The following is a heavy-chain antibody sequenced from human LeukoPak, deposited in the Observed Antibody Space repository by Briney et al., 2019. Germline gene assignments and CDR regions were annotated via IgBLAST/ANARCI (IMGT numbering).Heavy chain of an antibody. Sequence: GGSLRLSCAVSGFTFNTYWMIWARQAPGKGLEWVANIKQDGSEKYYVDSVKGRFTISRDNAKNSLYLQMNSLRAEDTAVYYCARDPGYYDSSGYAYWGLGTLVTVSS. CDR1: GFTFNTYW. V-gene: IGHV3-7*01. CDR2: IKQDGSEK. J-gene: IGHJ4*02. CDR3: ARDPGYYDSSGYAY. D-gene: IGHD3-22*01.